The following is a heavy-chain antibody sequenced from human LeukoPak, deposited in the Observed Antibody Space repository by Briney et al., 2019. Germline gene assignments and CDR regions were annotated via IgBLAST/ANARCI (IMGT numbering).Heavy chain of an antibody. CDR1: GFTFSSYA. CDR2: ISYDGSNK. D-gene: IGHD3-3*01. V-gene: IGHV3-30-3*01. J-gene: IGHJ4*02. CDR3: ARGNRYYDLNFDY. Sequence: GRSLRLSCAASGFTFSSYAMHRVRQAPGKGLEWVAVISYDGSNKYYADSVKGRFTISRDNSKNTLYLQMNSLRAEDTAVYYCARGNRYYDLNFDYWGQGTLVTVSS.